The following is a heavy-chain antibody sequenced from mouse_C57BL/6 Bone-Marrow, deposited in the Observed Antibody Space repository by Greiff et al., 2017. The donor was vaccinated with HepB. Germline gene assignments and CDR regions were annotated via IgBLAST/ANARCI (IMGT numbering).Heavy chain of an antibody. D-gene: IGHD2-3*01. V-gene: IGHV1-64*01. CDR1: GYTFTSYW. CDR3: ARRMDDYYDLFFDY. J-gene: IGHJ2*01. CDR2: IHPNSGST. Sequence: QVQLQQPGAELVKPGASVKLSCKASGYTFTSYWMPWVKQRPGQGLEWLGMIHPNSGSTNYNEKFKSKATLTVDKSSSPAYMQLSSLTSEDSAVYYCARRMDDYYDLFFDYWGQGTTLTVSS.